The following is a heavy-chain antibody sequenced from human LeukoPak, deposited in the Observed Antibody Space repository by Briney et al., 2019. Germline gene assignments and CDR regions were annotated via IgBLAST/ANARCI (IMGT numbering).Heavy chain of an antibody. V-gene: IGHV4-31*03. Sequence: SQTLSLTCTVSGVSISSGGYYWSWIRQHPGKGLEWIGYIYYSGSTYYNPSLKSRVTISVDTSKNQFSLKLSSVTAADTAVYYCARDHYYDSSGPYSRYYYYGMDVWGQGTTVTVSS. D-gene: IGHD3-22*01. J-gene: IGHJ6*02. CDR3: ARDHYYDSSGPYSRYYYYGMDV. CDR1: GVSISSGGYY. CDR2: IYYSGST.